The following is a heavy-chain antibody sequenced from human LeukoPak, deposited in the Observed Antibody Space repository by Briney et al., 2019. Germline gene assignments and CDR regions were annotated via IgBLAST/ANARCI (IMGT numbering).Heavy chain of an antibody. J-gene: IGHJ3*02. CDR3: AGRVTMVRGVIDAFDI. D-gene: IGHD3-10*01. V-gene: IGHV4-4*07. CDR2: IYTSGST. Sequence: SETLSLTCTVSGGSISSYYWSWIRQPAGKGLEWIGRIYTSGSTNYNPSLKSRVTMSVDTSKNQFSLKLSSVTAADTAVYYCAGRVTMVRGVIDAFDIWGQGTMVTVSS. CDR1: GGSISSYY.